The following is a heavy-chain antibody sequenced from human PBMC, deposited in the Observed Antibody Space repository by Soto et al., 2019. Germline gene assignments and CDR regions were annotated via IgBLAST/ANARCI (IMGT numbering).Heavy chain of an antibody. CDR1: GFTFSSYW. Sequence: LRLSCAASGFTFSSYWMSWVRQAPGKGLEWVANIKQDGSEKYYVDSVKGRFTISRDNAKNSLYQQMNSLRADDTAVYYCARDGSSDDAFDIWGQGTMVTV. J-gene: IGHJ3*02. CDR2: IKQDGSEK. CDR3: ARDGSSDDAFDI. V-gene: IGHV3-7*01. D-gene: IGHD2-2*01.